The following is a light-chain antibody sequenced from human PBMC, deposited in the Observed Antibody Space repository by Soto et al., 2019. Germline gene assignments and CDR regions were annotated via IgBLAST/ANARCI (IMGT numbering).Light chain of an antibody. CDR3: QQYSSYPLT. Sequence: DIQMTQSPSTLSASVGDRVTISCRASQSISSWLAWYQQKPGKAPKLLIYKASSLGSGVPSRFSGSGSGADFTRTISSLQPDDVATYCCQQYSSYPLTFGGGTKVEIK. CDR2: KAS. CDR1: QSISSW. J-gene: IGKJ4*01. V-gene: IGKV1-5*03.